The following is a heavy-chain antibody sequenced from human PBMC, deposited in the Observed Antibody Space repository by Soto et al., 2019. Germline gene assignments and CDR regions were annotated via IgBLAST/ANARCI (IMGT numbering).Heavy chain of an antibody. CDR3: ATGRVYYGSEY. CDR1: GVSMSSYY. Sequence: QVQLQESGPGLVKPSETLSLTCTFPGVSMSSYYWSWIRQPPGKGLEWMGYVYSSATTNWRPSLIYNPSLKSRVTISLDASQNQFSLKLSSLTAADTAVYYCATGRVYYGSEYWGQGTPVTVSS. CDR2: VYSSATT. D-gene: IGHD3-10*01. J-gene: IGHJ4*02. V-gene: IGHV4-59*01.